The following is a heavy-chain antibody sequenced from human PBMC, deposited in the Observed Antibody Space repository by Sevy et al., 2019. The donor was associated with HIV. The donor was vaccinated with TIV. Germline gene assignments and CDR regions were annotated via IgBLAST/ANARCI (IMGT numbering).Heavy chain of an antibody. D-gene: IGHD3-22*01. J-gene: IGHJ4*02. V-gene: IGHV1-24*01. CDR3: ASSRDYYDNSGPNFDY. Sequence: ASVKFSCKVSGYTLTQLSMHWVRQAPGKGLEWMGGFEPEDGETLHSQNFQGRVTLTEDTSTDTAYMELSSLRSEDTAVYYCASSRDYYDNSGPNFDYWGQGTLVTVSS. CDR2: FEPEDGET. CDR1: GYTLTQLS.